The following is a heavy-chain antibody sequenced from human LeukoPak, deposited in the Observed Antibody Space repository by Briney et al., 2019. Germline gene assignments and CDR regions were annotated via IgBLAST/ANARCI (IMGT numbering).Heavy chain of an antibody. D-gene: IGHD3-22*01. CDR2: IYYSGST. Sequence: SETLSLTCTVSGYSISSDYYWGWIRQPPGKGLEWIGYIYYSGSTNYNPSLKSRVTISVDTSKNQFSLRLSSVTAADTAVYYCARVTGYMIEDYFDYWGQGTLVTVSS. V-gene: IGHV4-61*01. J-gene: IGHJ4*02. CDR1: GYSISSDYY. CDR3: ARVTGYMIEDYFDY.